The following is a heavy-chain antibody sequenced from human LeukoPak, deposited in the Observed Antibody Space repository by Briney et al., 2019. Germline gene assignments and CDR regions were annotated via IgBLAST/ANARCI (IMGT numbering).Heavy chain of an antibody. CDR3: ARGMIRGALWCVDF. J-gene: IGHJ4*02. V-gene: IGHV3-21*01. D-gene: IGHD4/OR15-4a*01. Sequence: GGSLRLSCAASGFDFSSHSMHWIRQAPGKGLEWVSSISSSGSYKYYADSLKGRVTISRDNAADSVFLLLQSLTVEDTAVYYCARGMIRGALWCVDFWGLGSLVTVSS. CDR2: ISSSGSYK. CDR1: GFDFSSHS.